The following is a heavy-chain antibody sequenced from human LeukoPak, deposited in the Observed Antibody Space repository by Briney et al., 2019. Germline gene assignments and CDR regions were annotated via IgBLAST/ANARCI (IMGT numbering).Heavy chain of an antibody. D-gene: IGHD3-10*01. CDR2: INPSGGST. CDR3: ARGSGSLVVDGPFDY. Sequence: ASVKVSCKASGYTFTSYYMHWVRQAPGQGLEWMGIINPSGGSTSYAQKFQGRVTMTRDTSTSTVYMELSSLRSEDTAVYYCARGSGSLVVDGPFDYWGQGTLVTVSS. J-gene: IGHJ4*02. CDR1: GYTFTSYY. V-gene: IGHV1-46*01.